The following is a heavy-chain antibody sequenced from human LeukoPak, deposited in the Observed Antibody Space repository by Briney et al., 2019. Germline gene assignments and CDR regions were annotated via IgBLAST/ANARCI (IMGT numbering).Heavy chain of an antibody. CDR1: GDSISSSNYY. CDR2: IYYSGRT. V-gene: IGHV4-39*02. J-gene: IGHJ4*02. CDR3: ARLYYYDSSGPPL. Sequence: SETLSLTCTISGDSISSSNYYWGWIRQPPGKGLEWIGNIYYSGRTCYNPSLKSRVTISVDTSKNDFSLKLSSVTAADTAVYYCARLYYYDSSGPPLWGQGTMVAVSS. D-gene: IGHD3-22*01.